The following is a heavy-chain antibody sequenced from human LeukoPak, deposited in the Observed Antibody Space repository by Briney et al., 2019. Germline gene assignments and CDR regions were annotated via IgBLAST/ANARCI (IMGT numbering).Heavy chain of an antibody. CDR1: GFTFSSYS. V-gene: IGHV3-21*01. CDR3: ARGSSGYVDAFDI. D-gene: IGHD5-12*01. CDR2: ISSSSSYI. Sequence: GGSLGLSCAASGFTFSSYSMNWVRQAPGKGLEWVSSISSSSSYIYYADSVKGRFTISRDNSKKTLYLQMNSLRADDTAVYYCARGSSGYVDAFDIWGQGTMVTVSA. J-gene: IGHJ3*02.